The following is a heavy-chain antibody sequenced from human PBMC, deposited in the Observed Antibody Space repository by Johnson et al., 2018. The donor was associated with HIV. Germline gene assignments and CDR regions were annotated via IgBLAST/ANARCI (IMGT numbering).Heavy chain of an antibody. Sequence: QMHLVESGGGVVQPGRSLRLPCAASGFNFSNDAIHWVRQAPGKGLEWVAIMSYNASNKYYANAVKGRFTISRDNSKSTLYLQMNSLRPEDTAVYYCVKGDEVVAATSGFDIWGQGIMVIVSS. CDR1: GFNFSNDA. D-gene: IGHD2-15*01. V-gene: IGHV3-30*04. CDR2: MSYNASNK. CDR3: VKGDEVVAATSGFDI. J-gene: IGHJ3*02.